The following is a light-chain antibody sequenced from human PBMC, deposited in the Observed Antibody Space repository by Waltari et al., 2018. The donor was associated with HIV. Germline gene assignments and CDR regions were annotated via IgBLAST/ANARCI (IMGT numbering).Light chain of an antibody. CDR3: SSYTSTSTVYV. CDR1: SSDVGGYNS. CDR2: AVS. Sequence: QSALTQPASVSGSPGQSITISCTGTSSDVGGYNSVSWYQLHPGKAPKPMIYAVSNRPSGFSNRVSGSKSDNTASLTISGLQAEDESDYYCSSYTSTSTVYVFGTGTEVTVL. V-gene: IGLV2-14*03. J-gene: IGLJ1*01.